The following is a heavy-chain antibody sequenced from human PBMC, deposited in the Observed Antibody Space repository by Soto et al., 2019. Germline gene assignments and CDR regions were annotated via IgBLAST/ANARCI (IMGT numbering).Heavy chain of an antibody. D-gene: IGHD6-13*01. J-gene: IGHJ4*02. CDR1: GFTFNNAW. Sequence: EVQLVESGGGLVQPGGSLRVSCAASGFTFNNAWMNWVRQAPGKGLEWVGRIKSKTDGGTTNYAAPVRGRFTISRDDSKNTLYLQMNSLKTEDTAVYYCTTVVLSTWYPDYWGQGTLVTVSS. CDR2: IKSKTDGGTT. V-gene: IGHV3-15*07. CDR3: TTVVLSTWYPDY.